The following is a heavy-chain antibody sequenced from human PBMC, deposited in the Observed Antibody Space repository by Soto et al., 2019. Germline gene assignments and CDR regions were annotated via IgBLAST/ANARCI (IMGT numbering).Heavy chain of an antibody. J-gene: IGHJ4*02. V-gene: IGHV4-59*08. CDR2: IYYAGTT. Sequence: WRRIRQTPGNTLEWIGYIYYAGTTAYNPSLKSRVTISLDTAKNQFSLKLDSVTAADTAVYYCARLGGYYQALDSWGQGTLVTVSS. CDR3: ARLGGYYQALDS. D-gene: IGHD3-22*01.